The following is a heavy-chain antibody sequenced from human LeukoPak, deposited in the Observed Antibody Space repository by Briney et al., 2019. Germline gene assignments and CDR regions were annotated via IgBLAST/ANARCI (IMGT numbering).Heavy chain of an antibody. CDR2: ISSSGSTI. V-gene: IGHV3-48*03. J-gene: IGHJ6*04. D-gene: IGHD3-10*02. CDR1: GFNFMQYG. CDR3: AELGITMIGGV. Sequence: PGGSLRLSCVGSGFNFMQYGMMWARQAPGKGLEWVSYISSSGSTIYYADSVKGRFTISRDNAKNSLYLQMNSLRAEDTAVYYCAELGITMIGGVWGKGTTVTISS.